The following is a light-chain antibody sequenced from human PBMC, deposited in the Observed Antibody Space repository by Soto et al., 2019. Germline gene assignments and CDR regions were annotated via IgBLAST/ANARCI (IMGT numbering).Light chain of an antibody. CDR2: GAS. Sequence: EIVLTQSPATLSLSPGERATLSCRASQSVSSYLAWYQQKPGQAPRLLIYGASSRPTGIPDRFSGSGSGTDFTLTISRLEPEDFAVYYCQQYGSSSTLGQGTRLEIK. CDR1: QSVSSY. CDR3: QQYGSSST. J-gene: IGKJ5*01. V-gene: IGKV3-20*01.